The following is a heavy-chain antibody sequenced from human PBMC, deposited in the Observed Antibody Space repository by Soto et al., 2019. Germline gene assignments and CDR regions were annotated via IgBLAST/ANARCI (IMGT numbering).Heavy chain of an antibody. CDR1: GYTFTSYG. J-gene: IGHJ6*03. D-gene: IGHD3-10*01. CDR2: ISAYNGNT. V-gene: IGHV1-18*01. CDR3: ARGVMVRGVIIRSYYYYMDV. Sequence: ASVKVSCKASGYTFTSYGISWVRQAPGQGLEWMGWISAYNGNTNYAQKLQGRVTMTTDTSTSTAYMELRSLRSDDTAVYYCARGVMVRGVIIRSYYYYMDVWGKGTMVTVAS.